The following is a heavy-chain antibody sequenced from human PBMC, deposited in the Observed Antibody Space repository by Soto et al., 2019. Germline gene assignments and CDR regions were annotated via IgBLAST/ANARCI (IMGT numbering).Heavy chain of an antibody. CDR2: INPSGGST. CDR1: GYTFTSYY. V-gene: IGHV1-46*01. Sequence: QVQLVQSGAEVKKPGASVKVSCKASGYTFTSYYMHWVRQAPGQGLEWMGIINPSGGSTSYAQKFQGRVTMTRDTSTSTVYMELSGLRSEDTAVYYCARDRLDYYDSSGYYRRWFDPWGQGTLVTVSS. J-gene: IGHJ5*02. D-gene: IGHD3-22*01. CDR3: ARDRLDYYDSSGYYRRWFDP.